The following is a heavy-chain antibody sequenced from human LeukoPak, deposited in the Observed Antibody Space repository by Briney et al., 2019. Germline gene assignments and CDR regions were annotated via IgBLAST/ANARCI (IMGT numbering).Heavy chain of an antibody. J-gene: IGHJ4*02. Sequence: GGSLRLSCAASGFTFSSYAMSWVRQAPGKGLEWVSAISGSGGSTYYTDSVKGRFTISRDNSKNTLYLQMNSLRAENTAVYYCAKPYCSGGSCYSGYFDYWGQGTLVTVSS. CDR3: AKPYCSGGSCYSGYFDY. D-gene: IGHD2-15*01. CDR1: GFTFSSYA. CDR2: ISGSGGST. V-gene: IGHV3-23*01.